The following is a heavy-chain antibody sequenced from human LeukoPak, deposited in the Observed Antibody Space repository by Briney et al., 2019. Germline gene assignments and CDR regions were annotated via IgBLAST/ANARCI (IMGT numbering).Heavy chain of an antibody. V-gene: IGHV4-59*01. CDR3: ARDQDIVATGWFDP. Sequence: PSETLSLTCTVSGGSLSSYYWSWIRQPPGKGLEWIGYIYYSGSTNYNPSLKSRVTISVDTSKNQFSLKLSSVTAADTAVYYCARDQDIVATGWFDPWGQGTLVTVSS. CDR2: IYYSGST. J-gene: IGHJ5*02. CDR1: GGSLSSYY. D-gene: IGHD5-12*01.